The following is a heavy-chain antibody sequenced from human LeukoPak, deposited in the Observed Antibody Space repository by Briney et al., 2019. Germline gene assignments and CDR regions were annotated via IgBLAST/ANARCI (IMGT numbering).Heavy chain of an antibody. CDR2: ISGSGGNT. CDR3: AKDQYGGNPQYYFDY. J-gene: IGHJ4*02. D-gene: IGHD4-23*01. CDR1: GFTFSSYA. Sequence: GGSLRLSCAASGFTFSSYAMSWVRQAPGKGLDLVPAISGSGGNTYYADSVKGRFTISRDNSKNTLYLQMNSLRAEDTAVYYCAKDQYGGNPQYYFDYWGQGTLVTVSS. V-gene: IGHV3-23*01.